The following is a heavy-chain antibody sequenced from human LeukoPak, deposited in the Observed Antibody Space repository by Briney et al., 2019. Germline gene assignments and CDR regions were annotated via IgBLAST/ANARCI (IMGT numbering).Heavy chain of an antibody. CDR2: INWNGGNT. V-gene: IGHV3-20*04. CDR1: GFTFDDYG. Sequence: GGSLRLSCAASGFTFDDYGMSWVRQAPGKGLEWVSGINWNGGNTGYADSVKGRFTISRDNAKNSLYLQMNSLRAEDTALYYCARDRYYDFWSGYYYPLDYWGQGTLVTVSS. CDR3: ARDRYYDFWSGYYYPLDY. J-gene: IGHJ4*02. D-gene: IGHD3-3*01.